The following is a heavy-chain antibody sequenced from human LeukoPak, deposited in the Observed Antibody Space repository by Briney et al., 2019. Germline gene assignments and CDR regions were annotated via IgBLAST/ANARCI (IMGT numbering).Heavy chain of an antibody. CDR2: IYYSGST. CDR3: ARTQPGIAVAGTYDY. V-gene: IGHV4-59*01. J-gene: IGHJ4*02. D-gene: IGHD6-19*01. Sequence: PSETLSLTCTVSGGSISSYYWSWIRQPPGKGLEWIGYIYYSGSTNYNPSLKSRVTISVDTSKNQFSLKLSSVTAADTAVCYCARTQPGIAVAGTYDYWGQGTLVTVSS. CDR1: GGSISSYY.